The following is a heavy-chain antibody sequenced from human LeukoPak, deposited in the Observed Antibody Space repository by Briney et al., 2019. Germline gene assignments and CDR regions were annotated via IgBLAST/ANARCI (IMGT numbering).Heavy chain of an antibody. V-gene: IGHV3-7*03. Sequence: PGGSLRLSCAASGFTFSSYWMSWVRQAPGKGLEWVANIKQDGSEKYYVDSVKGRFTISRDNAKNSLYLQMNSLRAEDTALYYCARLVYGGARHFDYWGQGTLVTVSS. CDR3: ARLVYGGARHFDY. D-gene: IGHD4-23*01. CDR1: GFTFSSYW. CDR2: IKQDGSEK. J-gene: IGHJ4*02.